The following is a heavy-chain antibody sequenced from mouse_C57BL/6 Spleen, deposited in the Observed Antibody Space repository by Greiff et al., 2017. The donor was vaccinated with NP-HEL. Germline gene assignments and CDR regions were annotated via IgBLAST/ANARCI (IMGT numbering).Heavy chain of an antibody. CDR2: IHPNSGST. V-gene: IGHV1-64*01. CDR3: ARIYYDYSAWFAY. CDR1: GYTFTSYW. D-gene: IGHD2-4*01. Sequence: VKLQQPGAELVKPGASVKLSCKASGYTFTSYWMHWVKQRPGQGLEWIGMIHPNSGSTNYNEKFKSKATLTVDKSSSTAYMQLSSLTSEDSAVYYCARIYYDYSAWFAYWGQGTLVTVSA. J-gene: IGHJ3*01.